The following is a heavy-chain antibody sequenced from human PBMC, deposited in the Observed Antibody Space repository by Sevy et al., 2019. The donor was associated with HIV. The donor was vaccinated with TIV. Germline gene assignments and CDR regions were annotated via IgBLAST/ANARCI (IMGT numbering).Heavy chain of an antibody. D-gene: IGHD3-10*01. J-gene: IGHJ4*02. CDR1: GFTLSHYW. Sequence: GGSLRLSCAASGFTLSHYWMSWVRQVPGKGLGWVANIKQDGSAKYYVDSVKGRFTSSRDNAKSSVYLQMNSLGAEDTAVYYCVGDIAFGANDCWGQGTLVTVSS. CDR3: VGDIAFGANDC. CDR2: IKQDGSAK. V-gene: IGHV3-7*01.